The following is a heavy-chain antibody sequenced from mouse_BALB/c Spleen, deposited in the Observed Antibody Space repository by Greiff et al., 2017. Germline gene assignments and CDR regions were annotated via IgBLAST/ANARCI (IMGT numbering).Heavy chain of an antibody. V-gene: IGHV3-6*02. D-gene: IGHD2-4*01. CDR2: ISYDGSN. J-gene: IGHJ3*01. CDR3: AREAYDYDDWFAY. Sequence: DVKLVESGPGLVKPSQSLSLTCSVTGYSITSGYYWNWIRQFPGNKLEWMGYISYDGSNNYNPSLKNRISITRDTSKNQFFLKLNSVTTEDTATYYCAREAYDYDDWFAYWGQGTLVTVSA. CDR1: GYSITSGYY.